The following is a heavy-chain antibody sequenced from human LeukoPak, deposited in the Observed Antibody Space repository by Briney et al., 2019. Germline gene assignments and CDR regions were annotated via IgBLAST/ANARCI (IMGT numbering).Heavy chain of an antibody. D-gene: IGHD5-24*01. V-gene: IGHV4-59*01. CDR2: IYYSGST. CDR3: ARGVEMATTNWFDP. CDR1: GGSISRYY. J-gene: IGHJ5*02. Sequence: PSETLSLTCSVSGGSISRYYWSWIRQPPGKGLEWIAYIYYSGSTNYNPSLKSRVTISLDTSKNQFSLKLSSVTAADTAVYYCARGVEMATTNWFDPWGQGTLVTVSS.